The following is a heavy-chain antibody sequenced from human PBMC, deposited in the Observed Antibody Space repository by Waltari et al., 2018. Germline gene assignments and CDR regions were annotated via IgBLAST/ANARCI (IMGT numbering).Heavy chain of an antibody. V-gene: IGHV2-5*01. D-gene: IGHD3-16*01. J-gene: IGHJ4*02. CDR2: IFWNDDK. CDR1: GFSLNTSGVG. CDR3: AHSRGNDFDY. Sequence: QITLKESGPTVVKPTQTLTLTCTFSGFSLNTSGVGVGWIRQPPGKALQWLAHIFWNDDKRYRPSLKSRLTITRDTSKNQVVLAMTNMDPVDTATYYCAHSRGNDFDYWGQGTLVTVSS.